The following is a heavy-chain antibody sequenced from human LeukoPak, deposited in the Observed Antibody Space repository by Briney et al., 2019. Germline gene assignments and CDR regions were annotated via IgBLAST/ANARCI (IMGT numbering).Heavy chain of an antibody. V-gene: IGHV4-4*07. J-gene: IGHJ3*02. D-gene: IGHD6-19*01. CDR2: IYTSGST. CDR3: AISSGWQDAFDI. CDR1: GGSISSYY. Sequence: SETLTLTCTVSGGSISSYYWSWIRQPAGKGLEWIGRIYTSGSTNYNPSLKSRVTMSVDTSKNQFSLKLSSVTAADTAVYYCAISSGWQDAFDIWGQGTMVTVSS.